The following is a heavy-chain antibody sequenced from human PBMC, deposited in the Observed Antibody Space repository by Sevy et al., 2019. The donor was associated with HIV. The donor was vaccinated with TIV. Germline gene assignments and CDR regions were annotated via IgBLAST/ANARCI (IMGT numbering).Heavy chain of an antibody. CDR2: IKQDGSEK. Sequence: GGSLRLSCAASGFTFSSYWMSWVRQAPGKGLEWVANIKQDGSEKYYVDSVKGRFTISRDNAKNSLYLQMNSLRAEDTAVYYCARGLTLSYSGYFDYWGQGTLVTVSS. D-gene: IGHD1-26*01. V-gene: IGHV3-7*01. CDR3: ARGLTLSYSGYFDY. J-gene: IGHJ4*02. CDR1: GFTFSSYW.